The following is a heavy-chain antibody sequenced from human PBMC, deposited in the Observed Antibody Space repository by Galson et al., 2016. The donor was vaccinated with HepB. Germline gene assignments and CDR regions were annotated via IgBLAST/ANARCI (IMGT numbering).Heavy chain of an antibody. Sequence: SLRLSCAASGFTFRXYGMTXVRQAPGKGLEXXXSISRSGDSTXYAASXXGRFTISRDNSKNTVYLQMNSLRAEDTAVYYCAKGGIVAAGTPWGFDYWGQGTLVTVSS. CDR3: AKGGIVAAGTPWGFDY. CDR2: ISRSGDST. V-gene: IGHV3-23*01. D-gene: IGHD6-13*01. CDR1: GFTFRXYG. J-gene: IGHJ4*02.